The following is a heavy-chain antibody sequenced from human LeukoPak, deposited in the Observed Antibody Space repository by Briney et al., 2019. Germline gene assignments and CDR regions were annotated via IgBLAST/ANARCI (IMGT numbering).Heavy chain of an antibody. Sequence: GGSLRLSCAASGFTFSSYSMNWVRQAPGKGLEWVSSISSSSSYIYYADSVKGRFTISRDNAKNSLYLQIYSLRAEDTAVYYCARVHYDILTGYTDYWGQGTLVTVSS. CDR1: GFTFSSYS. V-gene: IGHV3-21*01. CDR2: ISSSSSYI. D-gene: IGHD3-9*01. CDR3: ARVHYDILTGYTDY. J-gene: IGHJ4*02.